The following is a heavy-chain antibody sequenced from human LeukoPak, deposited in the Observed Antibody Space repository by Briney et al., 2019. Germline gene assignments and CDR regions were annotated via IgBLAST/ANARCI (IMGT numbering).Heavy chain of an antibody. Sequence: GGSLRLSCAASGFTFSNYDIHWVRQAPGKGLEWVTVISYDGSKKYYADSVKGRFTISRDNSKNTLYLQMNSLRAEDTAVYFCARGGRFGERAAFDIWGQGTMVTVSS. D-gene: IGHD3-10*01. CDR1: GFTFSNYD. CDR2: ISYDGSKK. V-gene: IGHV3-30-3*01. J-gene: IGHJ3*02. CDR3: ARGGRFGERAAFDI.